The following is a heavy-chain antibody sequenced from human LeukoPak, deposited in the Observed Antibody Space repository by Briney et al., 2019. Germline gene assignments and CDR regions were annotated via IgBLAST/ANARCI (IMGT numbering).Heavy chain of an antibody. CDR1: GFTFSSYE. CDR3: ARVGYGDYYFDY. V-gene: IGHV3-48*03. Sequence: GGSLRLSCAASGFTFSSYEMNWVRQAPGKGLEWVSYISSSGSTIYYADSVKGRFTISRDNAKNSLYLQMNSLRAEDTAVYYCARVGYGDYYFDYWGQGTLATVSS. D-gene: IGHD4-17*01. CDR2: ISSSGSTI. J-gene: IGHJ4*02.